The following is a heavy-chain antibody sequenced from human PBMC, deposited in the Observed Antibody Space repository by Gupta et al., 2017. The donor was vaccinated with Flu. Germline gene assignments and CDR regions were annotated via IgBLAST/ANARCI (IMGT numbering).Heavy chain of an antibody. CDR1: GFTFSSYS. CDR3: ARDQVAVAGNGWYFDL. V-gene: IGHV3-21*01. D-gene: IGHD6-19*01. J-gene: IGHJ2*01. Sequence: EVQLVESGGGLVKPGGSLRLSCAASGFTFSSYSMNWVRQAPGKGLEWVSSISSSSSYIYYADSVKGRFTISRDNAKNSLYLQMNSLRAEDTAVYYCARDQVAVAGNGWYFDLWGRGTLVTVSS. CDR2: ISSSSSYI.